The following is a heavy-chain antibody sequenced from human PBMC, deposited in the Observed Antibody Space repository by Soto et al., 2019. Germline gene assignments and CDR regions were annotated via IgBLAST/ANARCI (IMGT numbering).Heavy chain of an antibody. V-gene: IGHV3-30-3*01. CDR2: ISYDGSNK. CDR3: ARSSSRDTDY. J-gene: IGHJ4*02. Sequence: GGSLRLSCAASGFTFSSYAMHWVRQAPGKGLEWVAVISYDGSNKYYADSVKGRFTISRDNSKNTLYLQMNSLRAEDTAVYYCARSSSRDTDYWGQGTLVTVS. CDR1: GFTFSSYA. D-gene: IGHD6-13*01.